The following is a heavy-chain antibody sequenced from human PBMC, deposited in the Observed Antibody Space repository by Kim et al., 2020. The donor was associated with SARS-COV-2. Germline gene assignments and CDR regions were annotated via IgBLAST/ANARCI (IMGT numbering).Heavy chain of an antibody. D-gene: IGHD1-1*01. CDR2: IRSRTQGGTT. Sequence: GWSLRLSCIFPGFTFSDNSLNWFRQAPGKGLEWVSRIRSRTQGGTTEYAASVKARFTIPRVASETTANLEMKNLRTEDTAVNYCARGYNRGSHTADYWG. CDR1: GFTFSDNS. CDR3: ARGYNRGSHTADY. J-gene: IGHJ4*01. V-gene: IGHV3-49*03.